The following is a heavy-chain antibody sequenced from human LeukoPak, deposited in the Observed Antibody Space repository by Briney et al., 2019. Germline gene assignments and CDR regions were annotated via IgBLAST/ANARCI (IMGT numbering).Heavy chain of an antibody. CDR2: ISYDGSNK. V-gene: IGHV3-30*01. J-gene: IGHJ4*02. CDR1: GFTFSSYT. CDR3: ARDISDYGDCLDY. D-gene: IGHD4-17*01. Sequence: GGSLRLSCAASGFTFSSYTMHWVRQAPGKGLEWVAVISYDGSNKYYADSVKGRFTISRDNSKNTLYLQMNSLRAVDAAVYYCARDISDYGDCLDYWGQGTLVTVSS.